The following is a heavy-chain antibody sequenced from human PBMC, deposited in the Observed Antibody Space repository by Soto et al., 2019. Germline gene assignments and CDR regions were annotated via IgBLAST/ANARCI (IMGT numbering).Heavy chain of an antibody. CDR3: ARLAGIDRSNWFDP. CDR2: IIPIFGTA. CDR1: GGTFSSYA. V-gene: IGHV1-69*13. D-gene: IGHD3-10*01. Sequence: GASVKVSCKASGGTFSSYAISWVRQAPGQGLEWMGGIIPIFGTANYAQKFQGRVTITADESTSTAYMELSSLRSEDTAVYYCARLAGIDRSNWFDPWGQGTLVTVSS. J-gene: IGHJ5*02.